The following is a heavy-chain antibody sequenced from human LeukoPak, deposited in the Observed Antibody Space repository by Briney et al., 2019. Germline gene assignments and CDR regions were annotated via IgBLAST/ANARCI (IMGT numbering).Heavy chain of an antibody. J-gene: IGHJ3*02. CDR1: GYTFTGYY. CDR3: ARGRRQRWLQLQGPLDAFDI. Sequence: ASVKVSCKASGYTFTGYYMHWGRQAPGQGLEWMGWINPNIGGINYAQKFQGRVTMTRDTSKNQFSLKLSSVTAADTAVYYCARGRRQRWLQLQGPLDAFDIWGQGTMVTVSS. CDR2: INPNIGGI. V-gene: IGHV1-2*02. D-gene: IGHD5-12*01.